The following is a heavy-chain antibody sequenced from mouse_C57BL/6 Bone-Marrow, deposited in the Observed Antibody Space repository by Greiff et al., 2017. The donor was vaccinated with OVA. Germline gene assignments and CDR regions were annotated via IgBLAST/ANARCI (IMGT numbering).Heavy chain of an antibody. J-gene: IGHJ2*01. D-gene: IGHD1-1*01. CDR3: ALITTVAVDY. V-gene: IGHV1-64*01. Sequence: QVQLKQSGAELVKPGASVKLSCKASGYTFTSYWMHWVKQRPGQGLEWIGMIHPNSGSTNYNEKFKSKATLTVDKSSSTAYMQLSSLTSEDAAVYYCALITTVAVDYWGQGTTLTVSS. CDR1: GYTFTSYW. CDR2: IHPNSGST.